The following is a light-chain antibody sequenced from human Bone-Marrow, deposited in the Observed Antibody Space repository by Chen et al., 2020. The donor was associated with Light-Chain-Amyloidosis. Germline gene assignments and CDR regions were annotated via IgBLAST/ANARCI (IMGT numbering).Light chain of an antibody. CDR1: SGSIATNY. CDR2: EDD. Sequence: NFMLTQPHSVSESPGKTVIISCTRSSGSIATNYVQWYQQRPGSSPTNVIYEDDQRPSGVPDRFSGSIDRSSNSASLAISGLKTEEEADYYCQSYQGSSQGVFGGGTKLTVL. J-gene: IGLJ3*02. CDR3: QSYQGSSQGV. V-gene: IGLV6-57*01.